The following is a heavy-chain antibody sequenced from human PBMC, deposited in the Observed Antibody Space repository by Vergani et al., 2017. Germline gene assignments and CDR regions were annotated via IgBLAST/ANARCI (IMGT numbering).Heavy chain of an antibody. CDR3: TLRAVAGKPGPLHDY. D-gene: IGHD6-19*01. J-gene: IGHJ4*02. CDR2: IRSKAYGGTT. CDR1: GFTFGDYA. V-gene: IGHV3-49*03. Sequence: EVQLVESGGGLVQPGRSLRLSCTASGFTFGDYAMSWFRQAPGKGLEWVGFIRSKAYGGTTEYAASVKGRFTISRDDSKSIAYLQMNSLKTEDTAVYYCTLRAVAGKPGPLHDYWGQGTLVTVSS.